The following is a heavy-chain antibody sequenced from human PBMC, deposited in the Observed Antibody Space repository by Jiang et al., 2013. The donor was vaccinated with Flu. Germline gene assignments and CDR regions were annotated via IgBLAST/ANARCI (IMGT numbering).Heavy chain of an antibody. J-gene: IGHJ5*02. Sequence: GAEVKKPGESLKISCKTSGYTFANYWIGWVRQMHGKGLEWMGIIFPGDSDTRYSPSFQGQVTISADKSISTAYLQWRSLKASDTAMYYCARTDSVAGWYNWFDPWGQGTLVTVSS. CDR3: ARTDSVAGWYNWFDP. CDR1: GYTFANYW. V-gene: IGHV5-51*01. CDR2: IFPGDSDT. D-gene: IGHD6-19*01.